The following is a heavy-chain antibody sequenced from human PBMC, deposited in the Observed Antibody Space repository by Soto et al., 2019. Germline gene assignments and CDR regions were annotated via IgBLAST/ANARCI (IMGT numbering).Heavy chain of an antibody. D-gene: IGHD3-10*01. CDR3: ARDEYYGSGSYYNWFDP. V-gene: IGHV1-69*01. Sequence: QVQLVQSGAEVEKPGSSVKVSCKASGGTFSSYAISWVRQAPGQGLEWMGGIIPIFGTANYAQKFQGRVTITADESTSTAYMELSSLRSEDTAVYYCARDEYYGSGSYYNWFDPWGQGTLVTVSS. CDR1: GGTFSSYA. J-gene: IGHJ5*02. CDR2: IIPIFGTA.